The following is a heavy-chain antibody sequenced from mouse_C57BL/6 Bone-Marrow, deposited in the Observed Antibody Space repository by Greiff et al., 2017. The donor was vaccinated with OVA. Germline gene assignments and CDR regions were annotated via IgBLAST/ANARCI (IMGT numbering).Heavy chain of an antibody. D-gene: IGHD1-1*01. V-gene: IGHV1-64*01. J-gene: IGHJ4*01. Sequence: VQLQQPGAELVKPGASVKLSCKASGYTFTSYWMHWVKQRPGQGLEWIGMIHPNSGSTNYNEKFRSKATLTVDKSSSTAYMQLSSLTSEDSAVYDCARSYYGSSPRAMDYWGQGTSVTVSS. CDR1: GYTFTSYW. CDR3: ARSYYGSSPRAMDY. CDR2: IHPNSGST.